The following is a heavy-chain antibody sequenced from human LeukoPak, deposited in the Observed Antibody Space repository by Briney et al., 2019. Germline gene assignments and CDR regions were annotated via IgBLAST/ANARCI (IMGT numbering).Heavy chain of an antibody. CDR2: ISWDGGST. D-gene: IGHD4-11*01. CDR3: AKDITPSSKSGYFDY. Sequence: GGSLRLSCAASGFTFDDYTMHWVRQAPGKGLEWVSLISWDGGSTYYADSVKGRFPISRDNSKNSLYLQMNSLRTEDTALYYCAKDITPSSKSGYFDYWGQGTLVTVSS. V-gene: IGHV3-43*01. J-gene: IGHJ4*02. CDR1: GFTFDDYT.